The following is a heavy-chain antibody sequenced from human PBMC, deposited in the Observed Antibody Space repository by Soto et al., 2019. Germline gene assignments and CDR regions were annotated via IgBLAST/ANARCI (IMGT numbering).Heavy chain of an antibody. CDR1: GGSISSNIYY. CDR3: ARRVPESSNWYFDY. J-gene: IGHJ4*02. D-gene: IGHD6-13*01. CDR2: MYYIGST. Sequence: SETLSLTCTVSGGSISSNIYYWGWIRHPPGKGLEWIGSMYYIGSTYYNPSLKSRVTISVYTSKNQFSLKLSSVTAADTAVYPWARRVPESSNWYFDYWGQGPLVTV. V-gene: IGHV4-39*01.